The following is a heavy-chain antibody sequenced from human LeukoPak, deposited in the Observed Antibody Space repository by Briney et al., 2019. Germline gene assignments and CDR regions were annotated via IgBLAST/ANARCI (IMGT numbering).Heavy chain of an antibody. CDR3: AKGRGSWPCYFDY. V-gene: IGHV1-18*01. CDR1: GYTFTSYD. Sequence: ASVKVSCKASGYTFTSYDISWVRQAPGQGLEWMGWISTYNDNTHYAQKLQGRVTMTTDTSTSTVYMELKSLRSDDTAVYYCAKGRGSWPCYFDYWGQGALVTVSS. D-gene: IGHD6-13*01. CDR2: ISTYNDNT. J-gene: IGHJ4*02.